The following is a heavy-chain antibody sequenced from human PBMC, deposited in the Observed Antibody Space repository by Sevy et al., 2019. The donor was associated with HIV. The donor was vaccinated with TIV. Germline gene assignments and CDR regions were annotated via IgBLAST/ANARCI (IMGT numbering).Heavy chain of an antibody. Sequence: GGSLRLSCAVSGFSFSHYAFHWVRQAPGKGLEWVSLISYDGTYTYYADSVKGRFTISRDNSKNTLYLQMNSLRGNDTAVYYCARVAVSYCTNDCYHRFDYWGPGALVTVSS. CDR2: ISYDGTYT. V-gene: IGHV3-30-3*01. CDR3: ARVAVSYCTNDCYHRFDY. J-gene: IGHJ4*02. CDR1: GFSFSHYA. D-gene: IGHD2-8*01.